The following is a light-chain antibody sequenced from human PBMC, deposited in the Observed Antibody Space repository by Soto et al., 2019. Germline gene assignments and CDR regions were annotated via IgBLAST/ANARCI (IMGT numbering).Light chain of an antibody. CDR1: QSISSW. CDR3: QQYNSYSPWT. J-gene: IGKJ1*01. CDR2: KAS. Sequence: DIQMTQSPSTLSASVGDRVTITCRASQSISSWLAWYQQKPGKAPKLLIYKASSLESGVPSRFSCSGSGTEFTLTIRSLQPDDFATYHCQQYNSYSPWTFGQGTKVEIK. V-gene: IGKV1-5*03.